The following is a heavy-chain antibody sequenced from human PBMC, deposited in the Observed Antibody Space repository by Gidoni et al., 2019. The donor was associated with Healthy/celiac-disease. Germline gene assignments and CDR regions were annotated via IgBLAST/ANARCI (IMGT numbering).Heavy chain of an antibody. Sequence: QLQLQESSPGLVKPSETLSLTCTVSGGSISSSSYYWGWIRQPPGKGLEWIGSIYYSGSTYYNPSLKSRVTISVDTSKNQFSLKLSSVTAADTAVYYCARRRLRITIFGVGFDPWGQGTLVTVSS. CDR1: GGSISSSSYY. D-gene: IGHD3-3*01. CDR3: ARRRLRITIFGVGFDP. CDR2: IYYSGST. J-gene: IGHJ5*02. V-gene: IGHV4-39*01.